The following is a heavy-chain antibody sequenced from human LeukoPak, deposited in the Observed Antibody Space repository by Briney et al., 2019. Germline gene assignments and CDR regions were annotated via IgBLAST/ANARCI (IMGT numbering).Heavy chain of an antibody. D-gene: IGHD3-3*01. V-gene: IGHV4-4*02. CDR2: VHLDGRA. CDR1: GGSVTSTNW. J-gene: IGHJ4*02. CDR3: AREGGFYRPLDY. Sequence: SETLSLTCAVSGGSVTSTNWWTWVRQPPGKGLEWIGEVHLDGRANYNPSLTGRLTMSVDLYENHISLKLTSVTAADTAVYYCAREGGFYRPLDYSGQGTLVTVSS.